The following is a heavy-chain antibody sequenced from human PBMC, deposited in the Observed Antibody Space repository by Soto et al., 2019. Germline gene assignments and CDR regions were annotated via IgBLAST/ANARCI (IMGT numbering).Heavy chain of an antibody. CDR2: IWYDGSNK. CDR3: ARDLMVRGVHCGFDY. CDR1: GFTFSSYG. D-gene: IGHD3-10*01. Sequence: QVQLVESGGGVVQPGRSLRLSCAASGFTFSSYGMHWVRQAPGKGLEWVAVIWYDGSNKYYADSVKGRFTISRDNSKNTLYLQMNSLRAEDTAVYYCARDLMVRGVHCGFDYWGQGTLVTVSS. V-gene: IGHV3-33*01. J-gene: IGHJ4*02.